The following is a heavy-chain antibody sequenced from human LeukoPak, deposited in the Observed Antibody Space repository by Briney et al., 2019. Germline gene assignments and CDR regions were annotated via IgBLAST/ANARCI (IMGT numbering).Heavy chain of an antibody. CDR3: ARGPYYDFWSGYGLSGY. CDR1: GFTFSSYA. CDR2: ISYDGSNK. D-gene: IGHD3-3*01. Sequence: GGSLRLSCAASGFTFSSYAMHWVRQAPGKGLEWVAVISYDGSNKYYADSVKGRSTISRDNSKNTLYLQMNSLRAEDTAVYYCARGPYYDFWSGYGLSGYWGQGTLVTVSS. V-gene: IGHV3-30-3*01. J-gene: IGHJ4*02.